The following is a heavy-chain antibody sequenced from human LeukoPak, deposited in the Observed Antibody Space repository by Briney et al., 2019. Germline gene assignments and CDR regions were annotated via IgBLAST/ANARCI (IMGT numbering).Heavy chain of an antibody. CDR1: GGSISSYY. J-gene: IGHJ4*02. Sequence: SETLSLTCTVSGGSISSYYWSWIRQPPGKGLEWIGYIYYSGSTNYNPSLKSRVTISVDTSKNQFSLKLSSVTAADTAVYYCARGRATDGPSDYWGQGTLVTVSS. V-gene: IGHV4-59*12. D-gene: IGHD1-1*01. CDR3: ARGRATDGPSDY. CDR2: IYYSGST.